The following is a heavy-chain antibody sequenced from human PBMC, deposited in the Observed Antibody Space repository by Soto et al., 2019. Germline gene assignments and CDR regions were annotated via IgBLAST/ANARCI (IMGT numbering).Heavy chain of an antibody. J-gene: IGHJ2*01. CDR1: GFTFSDFY. CDR2: ISDTSKTI. Sequence: QVQLVDSGGGLVKPGGSLRLFCAASGFTFSDFYMTWIRQAPGKGLEWVSYISDTSKTISYSDSVKGRFTISRDNAKNSLYLQMNSLTGEDTAVYYCARVQYFEWHFDLWGRCTLVTVSS. D-gene: IGHD3-3*01. CDR3: ARVQYFEWHFDL. V-gene: IGHV3-11*01.